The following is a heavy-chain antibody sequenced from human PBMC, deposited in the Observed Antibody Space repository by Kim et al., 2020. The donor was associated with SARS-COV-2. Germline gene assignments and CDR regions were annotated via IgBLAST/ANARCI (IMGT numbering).Heavy chain of an antibody. Sequence: ASVKVSCNPSGYNFIDYYIHWVRQAPGQGLEWMGRVNPSDGGTTYSPSFQGRVTMTGYMSTSTVFLELSSLTSDDTAIYFFARCYTGHAGLDYWGQGTLVTVSS. CDR2: VNPSDGGT. D-gene: IGHD1-1*01. V-gene: IGHV1-46*01. CDR3: ARCYTGHAGLDY. J-gene: IGHJ4*02. CDR1: GYNFIDYY.